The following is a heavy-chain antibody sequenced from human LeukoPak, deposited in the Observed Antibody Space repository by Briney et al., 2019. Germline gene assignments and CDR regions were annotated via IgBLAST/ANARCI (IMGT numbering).Heavy chain of an antibody. CDR2: IYTSGST. CDR3: ARVGTIVPYYYYYYMDV. V-gene: IGHV4-4*07. CDR1: GGSISSYY. J-gene: IGHJ6*03. D-gene: IGHD3-3*01. Sequence: SETLSLTCTVSGGSISSYYWSWIRQPAGKGLEWIGRIYTSGSTNYNPSLKSRVTMSVDTSKNQFSLKLSSVTAADTAVYYCARVGTIVPYYYYYYMDVWGKGTTVTVSS.